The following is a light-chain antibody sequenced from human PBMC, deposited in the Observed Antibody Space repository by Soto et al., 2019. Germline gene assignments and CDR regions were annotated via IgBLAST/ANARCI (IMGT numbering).Light chain of an antibody. V-gene: IGKV3D-15*01. CDR3: QQSYSTRWT. Sequence: EILMTQSPATLSVSPGERATLSCRASQSVSSNLAWYQQKPGQAPRLLIYGASTRATGIPARFSGTGSGTEFTLTISSLQSEDFATYYCQQSYSTRWTFGQGTKVEIK. CDR1: QSVSSN. CDR2: GAS. J-gene: IGKJ1*01.